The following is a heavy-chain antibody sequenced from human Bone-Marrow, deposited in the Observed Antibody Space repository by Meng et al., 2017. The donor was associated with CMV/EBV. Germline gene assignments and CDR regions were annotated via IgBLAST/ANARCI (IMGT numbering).Heavy chain of an antibody. Sequence: ASVKVSCKASGYTFTGYYMHWVRQAPGQGLEWMGWINPNSGGTNYAQKVQGRVTMTRDTSISTAYMELSRLRSDDTAVYYCARVGAKEYYYYGMDVWGQGTTVTVSS. CDR1: GYTFTGYY. J-gene: IGHJ6*02. V-gene: IGHV1-2*02. CDR3: ARVGAKEYYYYGMDV. CDR2: INPNSGGT.